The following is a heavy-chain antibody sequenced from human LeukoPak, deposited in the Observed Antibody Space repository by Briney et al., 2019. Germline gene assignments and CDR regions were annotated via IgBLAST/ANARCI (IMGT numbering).Heavy chain of an antibody. J-gene: IGHJ3*02. CDR2: ISYDGSNK. Sequence: GSLRLSCAASGFTFSSYAMHWVRQAPGKGLEWVAVISYDGSNKYYADSVKGRFTISRDNSKNTLYLQMNSLRAEDTAVYYCAKRGVIWGQGTMVTVSS. CDR3: AKRGVI. CDR1: GFTFSSYA. D-gene: IGHD3-10*01. V-gene: IGHV3-30*04.